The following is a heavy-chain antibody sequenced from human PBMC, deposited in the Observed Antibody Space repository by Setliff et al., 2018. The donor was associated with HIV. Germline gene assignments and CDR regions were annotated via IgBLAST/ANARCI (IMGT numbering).Heavy chain of an antibody. CDR3: AKGAGFYGDYTFDY. D-gene: IGHD4-17*01. V-gene: IGHV4-59*11. J-gene: IGHJ4*02. CDR1: GASITSHY. CDR2: IYSTGST. Sequence: PSETLSLTCTVSGASITSHYWSWIRQSPGRELEWIGYIYSTGSTNYNPSLQSRVSILMDASKNKFSLKVTSVTSADTAVYYCAKGAGFYGDYTFDYWGQGNLVTVSS.